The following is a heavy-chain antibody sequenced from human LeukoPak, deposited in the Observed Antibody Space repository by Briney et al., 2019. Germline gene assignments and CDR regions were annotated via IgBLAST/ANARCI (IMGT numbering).Heavy chain of an antibody. J-gene: IGHJ5*02. V-gene: IGHV1-69*13. CDR2: IIPIFGTA. D-gene: IGHD6-13*01. CDR3: ARTQHLVLRSPLDP. Sequence: SVKVSCKASGGTFSSNGISWVRQAPGQGLEWMGGIIPIFGTANYAQKFQGRVTITADESTSTAYMELSSLRSEDTAVYYCARTQHLVLRSPLDPWGQGTLVTVSS. CDR1: GGTFSSNG.